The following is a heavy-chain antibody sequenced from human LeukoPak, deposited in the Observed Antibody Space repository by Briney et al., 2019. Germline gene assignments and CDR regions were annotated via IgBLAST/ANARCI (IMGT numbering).Heavy chain of an antibody. CDR2: ISDDGSRQ. CDR3: VKDRTGTYTLDY. Sequence: SGGSLRLSCAATGFTFSNYAIHWGRQAPGKGLGWVAFISDDGSRQHYADSVKGRFTISRDNSKNTLNLQMNSLRAEDTAVYYCVKDRTGTYTLDYWGQGTLVTVSS. V-gene: IGHV3-30-3*01. CDR1: GFTFSNYA. J-gene: IGHJ4*02. D-gene: IGHD3-10*01.